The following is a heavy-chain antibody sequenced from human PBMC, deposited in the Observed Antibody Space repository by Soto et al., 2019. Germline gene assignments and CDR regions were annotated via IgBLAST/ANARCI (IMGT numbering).Heavy chain of an antibody. CDR1: GFTFSSYS. CDR3: ARDRRAIVTPPLGY. Sequence: EVQLVESGGGLVKPGGSLRLSCAASGFTFSSYSMNWVRQAPGKGLEWVSFISSSSGYIYYADSVKGRFTISRDNAKNSLYLQMNSLRAEDTAVYYCARDRRAIVTPPLGYWGQGTLVTVSS. V-gene: IGHV3-21*01. J-gene: IGHJ4*02. CDR2: ISSSSGYI. D-gene: IGHD4-4*01.